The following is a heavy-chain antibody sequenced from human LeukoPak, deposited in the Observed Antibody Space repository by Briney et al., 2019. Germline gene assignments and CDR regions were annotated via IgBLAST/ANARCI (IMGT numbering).Heavy chain of an antibody. V-gene: IGHV3-21*04. CDR1: GFTFSSYS. D-gene: IGHD3-22*01. J-gene: IGHJ4*02. Sequence: SGGSLGLSCAASGFTFSSYSMNWVRQAPGKGLEWVSSISSSSSYIYYADSVKGRFTISRDNAKNSLYLQMNSLRAEDTAVYYCAKEAHYYDSSGFDYWGQGTLVTASS. CDR3: AKEAHYYDSSGFDY. CDR2: ISSSSSYI.